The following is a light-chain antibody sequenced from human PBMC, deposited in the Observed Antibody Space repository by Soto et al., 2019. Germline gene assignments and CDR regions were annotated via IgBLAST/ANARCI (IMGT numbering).Light chain of an antibody. CDR2: DAS. CDR1: QSISSW. CDR3: QQYNSYSPLT. V-gene: IGKV1-5*01. Sequence: DIQMTQSPSTLSASVGDRVTITCRASQSISSWLAWYQQKPGKAPKLLIYDASSLESGVPSRFSGSGSGTEFTLTNSSLQPDDFATYYCQQYNSYSPLTFGGGTQVEIK. J-gene: IGKJ4*01.